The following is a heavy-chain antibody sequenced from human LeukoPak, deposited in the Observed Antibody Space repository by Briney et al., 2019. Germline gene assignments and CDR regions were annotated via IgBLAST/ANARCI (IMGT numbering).Heavy chain of an antibody. Sequence: SVKVSCKASEGTFSSYAISWVRQAPGQGLEWMGGIIPIFGTANYAQKLQGRVTISADESTSTAYMQLSSLRAEDTAVYYCAEYCSSTSCYHFAYWGQGTLVTVSS. V-gene: IGHV1-69*01. D-gene: IGHD2-2*01. CDR2: IIPIFGTA. J-gene: IGHJ4*02. CDR3: AEYCSSTSCYHFAY. CDR1: EGTFSSYA.